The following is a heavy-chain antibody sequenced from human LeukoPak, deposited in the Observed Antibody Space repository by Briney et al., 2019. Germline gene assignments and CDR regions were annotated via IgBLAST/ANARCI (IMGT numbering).Heavy chain of an antibody. CDR1: GGSISSYY. CDR2: IYYRGST. J-gene: IGHJ4*02. Sequence: SETLSLTCTVSGGSISSYYWSWIRQPPGKVLGWVGYIYYRGSTNYNPALKSRVTISVDTSKNQFSLKLSSVTAADTAVYYCARQDSSGWEEDYYFDYWGQGTLVTVSS. CDR3: ARQDSSGWEEDYYFDY. D-gene: IGHD6-19*01. V-gene: IGHV4-59*08.